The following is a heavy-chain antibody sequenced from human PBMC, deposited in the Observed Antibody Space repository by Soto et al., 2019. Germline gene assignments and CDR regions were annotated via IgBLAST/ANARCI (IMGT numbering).Heavy chain of an antibody. CDR2: IYSTGTT. D-gene: IGHD3-10*01. Sequence: EVQLVESGGGLIQPGGSLKLSCAASGFTVGNNYMSWVRQAPGKGLEWVSLIYSTGTTKYADSVKGRFTVSRDNAKNTRYLQMNSLRAEDTAVYYCAKDGRGSGSHYNSFGYWGQGTLVNVSS. J-gene: IGHJ4*02. CDR3: AKDGRGSGSHYNSFGY. CDR1: GFTVGNNY. V-gene: IGHV3-53*01.